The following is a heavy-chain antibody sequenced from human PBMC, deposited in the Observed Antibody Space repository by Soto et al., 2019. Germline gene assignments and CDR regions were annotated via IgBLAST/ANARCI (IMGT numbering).Heavy chain of an antibody. V-gene: IGHV3-23*01. CDR3: AKASPYCGGDCSGWYYYDMDV. D-gene: IGHD2-21*02. CDR1: GFIFRNYA. J-gene: IGHJ6*02. CDR2: VTSSGDST. Sequence: EVHLLGSGGGLVQPRGSLRLSCAASGFIFRNYAMSWVRQAPGRGLQCVSTVTSSGDSTYYADSVRGRFTVSRDKSANTLFLHMSTLRVEDTAVYYCAKASPYCGGDCSGWYYYDMDVWGQGTTVTVSS.